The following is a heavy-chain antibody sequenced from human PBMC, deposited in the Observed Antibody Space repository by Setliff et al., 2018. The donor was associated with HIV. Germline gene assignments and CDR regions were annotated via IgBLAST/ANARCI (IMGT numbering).Heavy chain of an antibody. CDR3: ARDLGYEVDY. J-gene: IGHJ4*02. D-gene: IGHD5-12*01. V-gene: IGHV1-69*04. Sequence: ASVKVSCKASGGTFSRISVNWVRQAPGQGLEWMGRIIPILGVTNYAQKFQGRVTISADKSTSTAYMELGSLRSEDTAVYYCARDLGYEVDYWGQGTLVTVSS. CDR1: GGTFSRIS. CDR2: IIPILGVT.